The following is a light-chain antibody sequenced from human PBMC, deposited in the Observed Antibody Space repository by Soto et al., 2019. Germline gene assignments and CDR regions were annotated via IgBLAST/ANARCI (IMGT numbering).Light chain of an antibody. CDR2: GTS. CDR1: QAINTY. V-gene: IGKV1-39*01. J-gene: IGKJ5*01. CDR3: QQSYSTLLIT. Sequence: DIQMTQSPSFLSASVGDRVTISCRASQAINTYLNWYQQKPGKAPKLLIYGTSDSQNGVPSRFSGGGSGTDFTLTISSLHPEDFATYYCQQSYSTLLITFGQGTRLE.